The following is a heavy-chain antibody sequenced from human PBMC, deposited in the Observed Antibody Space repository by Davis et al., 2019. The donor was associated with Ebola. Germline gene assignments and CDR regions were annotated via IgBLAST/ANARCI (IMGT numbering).Heavy chain of an antibody. CDR3: TSITMVQGVMPDY. V-gene: IGHV3-73*01. Sequence: GESLKISCAASGFTFSGSAMHWVRQASGKGLEWVGRIRSKANSYATAYAASVKGRFTISRDDSKNTAYLQMNSLKTEDTAVYYCTSITMVQGVMPDYWGQGTLVTVSS. CDR1: GFTFSGSA. CDR2: IRSKANSYAT. D-gene: IGHD3-10*01. J-gene: IGHJ4*02.